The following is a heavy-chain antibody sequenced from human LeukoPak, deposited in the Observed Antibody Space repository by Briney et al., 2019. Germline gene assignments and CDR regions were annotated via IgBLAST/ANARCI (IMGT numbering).Heavy chain of an antibody. J-gene: IGHJ3*02. V-gene: IGHV3-53*01. CDR2: IYSGGST. CDR1: GFTVSSNY. Sequence: QSGGSLRLSCAASGFTVSSNYMSWVRQASGKGLEWVSVIYSGGSTYYADSVKGRFTISRDNSKNTLYLQMNSLRAEDTAVYYCAREGLVVGATFKYSIAFDIWGQGTMVTVSS. D-gene: IGHD1-26*01. CDR3: AREGLVVGATFKYSIAFDI.